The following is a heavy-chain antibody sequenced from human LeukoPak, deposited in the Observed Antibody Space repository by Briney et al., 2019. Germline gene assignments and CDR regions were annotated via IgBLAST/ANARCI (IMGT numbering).Heavy chain of an antibody. CDR3: ARHSSILTGYPFDY. D-gene: IGHD3-9*01. Sequence: PSETLSLTCSVSGDSISIYYWSWIRQPPGKGLEWMGYIYYSGSTKYNPSLKSRVNMSVDTSENQFSSRLSSVTAADTAVYYCARHSSILTGYPFDYWGQGTLVTVSS. V-gene: IGHV4-59*08. J-gene: IGHJ4*02. CDR1: GDSISIYY. CDR2: IYYSGST.